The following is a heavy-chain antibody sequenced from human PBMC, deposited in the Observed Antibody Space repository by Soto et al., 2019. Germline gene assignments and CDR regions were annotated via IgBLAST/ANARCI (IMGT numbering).Heavy chain of an antibody. Sequence: ASVKVSCKASGYIFTNFPIHWVRQAPGQRLEWMGWINAANGDTGYSQKFQGRVTFTRDTSASIVYMEMSSLISEDTALYYCARKDYYGSGCYYFDYWGQGTLVTVSS. J-gene: IGHJ4*02. V-gene: IGHV1-3*01. D-gene: IGHD3-10*01. CDR2: INAANGDT. CDR3: ARKDYYGSGCYYFDY. CDR1: GYIFTNFP.